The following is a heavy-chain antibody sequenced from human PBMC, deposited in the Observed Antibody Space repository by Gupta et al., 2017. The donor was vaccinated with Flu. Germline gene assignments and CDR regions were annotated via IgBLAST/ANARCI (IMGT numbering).Heavy chain of an antibody. D-gene: IGHD6-19*01. CDR3: ARGGQWLGSWPY. J-gene: IGHJ4*02. Sequence: QVQLQESGPGLVKPSETLSLICTVSNYSITSGYYFWIRLPPGKGLYWIASSDHRGNTYYNPSLNSRVTISVDTSKNQFSLKLRSVTATDTAIYYCARGGQWLGSWPYWGQGTLVTVSS. V-gene: IGHV4-38-2*02. CDR2: SDHRGNT. CDR1: NYSITSGYY.